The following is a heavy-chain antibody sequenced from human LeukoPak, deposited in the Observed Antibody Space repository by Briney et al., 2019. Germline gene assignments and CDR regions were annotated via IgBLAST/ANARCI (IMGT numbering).Heavy chain of an antibody. D-gene: IGHD3-3*01. CDR1: GFTFSDYY. J-gene: IGHJ3*02. V-gene: IGHV3-11*04. Sequence: GGSLRLSCAASGFTFSDYYMSWIRQAPGKGLEWVSYISSSGSTIYYADSVKGRFTISRDNAKNSLYLQMNSLRAEDTAVYYCASPEWLPDSIDIWGQGTMVTVSS. CDR3: ASPEWLPDSIDI. CDR2: ISSSGSTI.